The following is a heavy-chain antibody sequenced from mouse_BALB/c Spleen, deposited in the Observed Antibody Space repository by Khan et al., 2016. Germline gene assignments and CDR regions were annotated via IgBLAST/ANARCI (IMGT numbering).Heavy chain of an antibody. CDR2: ISYSGST. CDR1: GYSITSDYA. D-gene: IGHD2-2*01. Sequence: VQLKESGPGLVKSSQSLSLTCTVTGYSITSDYAWNWIRQFPGNKLEWMGYISYSGSTSYNPSLKSRISITRDTSKNQFFLQLNSVTTEDTATYYCARSYGYRGFAYWGQGTLVTVSA. V-gene: IGHV3-2*02. J-gene: IGHJ3*01. CDR3: ARSYGYRGFAY.